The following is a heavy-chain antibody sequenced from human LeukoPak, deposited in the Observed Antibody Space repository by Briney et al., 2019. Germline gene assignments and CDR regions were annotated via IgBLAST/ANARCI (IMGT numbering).Heavy chain of an antibody. V-gene: IGHV4-31*03. Sequence: SETLSLTCTVSGGSISSGGYYWSWIRQHPGKGLEWIGYIYYSGSTYYNPSLKSRVTISVDTSKNQFSLKLSSVTAADTAVYYCARDKSYGMDVWGQGTTVTVSS. CDR1: GGSISSGGYY. CDR3: ARDKSYGMDV. CDR2: IYYSGST. J-gene: IGHJ6*02.